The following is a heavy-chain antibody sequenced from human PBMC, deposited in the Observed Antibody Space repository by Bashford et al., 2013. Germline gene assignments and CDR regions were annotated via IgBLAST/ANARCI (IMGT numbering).Heavy chain of an antibody. V-gene: IGHV1-69*04. Sequence: VASVKVSCKASGGTFSSYAISWVRQAPGQGLEWMGRIIPILGIANYAQKFQGRVTITADKSTSTAYMELSSLRSEDTAVYYCARDRSGYDTEGYNWFDPWGQGTLVTVSS. D-gene: IGHD5-12*01. CDR3: ARDRSGYDTEGYNWFDP. J-gene: IGHJ5*02. CDR2: IIPILGIA. CDR1: GGTFSSYA.